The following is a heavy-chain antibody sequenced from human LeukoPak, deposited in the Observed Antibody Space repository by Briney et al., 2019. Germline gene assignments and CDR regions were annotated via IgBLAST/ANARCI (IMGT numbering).Heavy chain of an antibody. Sequence: GASVKVSCKASGYTFTGYYMHWVRQAPGQGLEWMGWISAYNGNTNYAQKLQGRVTMTTDTSTSTAYMELRSLRSDDTAVYYCARGLGSGSLRGYYYYGMDVWGQGTTVTVSS. CDR3: ARGLGSGSLRGYYYYGMDV. J-gene: IGHJ6*02. CDR1: GYTFTGYY. V-gene: IGHV1-18*04. CDR2: ISAYNGNT. D-gene: IGHD3-10*01.